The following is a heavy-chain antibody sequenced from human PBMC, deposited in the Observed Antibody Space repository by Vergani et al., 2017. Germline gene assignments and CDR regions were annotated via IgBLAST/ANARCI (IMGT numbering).Heavy chain of an antibody. CDR2: MNPNSGNT. V-gene: IGHV1-8*01. CDR3: ARDRSEHYGSGSSYNYYYMDV. D-gene: IGHD3-10*01. J-gene: IGHJ6*03. CDR1: GYTFTSYD. Sequence: QVQLVQSGAEVKKPGASVKVSCKASGYTFTSYDINWVRQATGQGLEWMGWMNPNSGNTGYAQKFQGRVTMTRNTSISTAYMELSRLRSEDTAVYYCARDRSEHYGSGSSYNYYYMDVWGKGP.